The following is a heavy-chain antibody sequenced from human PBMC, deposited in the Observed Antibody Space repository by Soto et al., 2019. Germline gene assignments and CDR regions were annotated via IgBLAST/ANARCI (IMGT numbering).Heavy chain of an antibody. D-gene: IGHD3-16*01. V-gene: IGHV3-30-3*01. J-gene: IGHJ5*02. CDR1: GFTFSSYA. Sequence: GGSLRLSCAASGFTFSSYAMHWVRQAPGKGLEWVAVISYDGSNKYYADSVKGRFTISRDNSKNTLYLQMNSLRAEDTAVYYCARDDYGLDPWGQGTMVTVYS. CDR3: ARDDYGLDP. CDR2: ISYDGSNK.